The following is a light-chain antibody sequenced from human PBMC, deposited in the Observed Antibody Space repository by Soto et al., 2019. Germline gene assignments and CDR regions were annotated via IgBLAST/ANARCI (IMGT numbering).Light chain of an antibody. CDR3: QHRGEWPRT. Sequence: EIVLTQSPATLSLSPGERATLSCRASQSVSNYLAWYQQKPGQAPRLLIYGASSRATGIPARFTGSGSGTDFTLTSSSLEPEDFAVYYCQHRGEWPRTFGQGTKLEIK. CDR2: GAS. CDR1: QSVSNY. V-gene: IGKV3-11*01. J-gene: IGKJ2*01.